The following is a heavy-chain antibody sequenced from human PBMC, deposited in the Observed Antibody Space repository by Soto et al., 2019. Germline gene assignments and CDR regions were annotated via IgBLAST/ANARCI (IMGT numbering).Heavy chain of an antibody. CDR1: VGSISSGVYY. D-gene: IGHD3-16*01. J-gene: IGHJ4*02. CDR2: IYYSGST. CDR3: ARRGIKGGLAYDY. V-gene: IGHV4-31*03. Sequence: PSETLCITCIFSVGSISSGVYYWSWIRQHPGKGLEWIGYIYYSGSTYYNPSLKSRVTISVDTSKNQFSLKLSSVTAADTAVYHCARRGIKGGLAYDYWGQGTMVTVSS.